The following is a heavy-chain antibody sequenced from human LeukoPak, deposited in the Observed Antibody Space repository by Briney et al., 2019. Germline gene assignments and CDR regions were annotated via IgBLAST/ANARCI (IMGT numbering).Heavy chain of an antibody. Sequence: SETLSLTCAVYGGSFSGYYWSWIRQPPGKGLEWIGEINHSGSTNYNPSLKSRVTISVDTSKNQFSLKLSSVTAADTAVYYCASRSPPSYYYMDVWGKGTTVTVSS. CDR3: ASRSPPSYYYMDV. CDR1: GGSFSGYY. CDR2: INHSGST. V-gene: IGHV4-34*01. J-gene: IGHJ6*03.